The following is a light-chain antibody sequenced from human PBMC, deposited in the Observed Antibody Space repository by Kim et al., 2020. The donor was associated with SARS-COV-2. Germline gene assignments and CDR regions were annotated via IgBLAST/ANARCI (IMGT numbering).Light chain of an antibody. Sequence: PGQKATSTCGGNNIGSKRVHWYQQKPSQAPILVIYYGSDRPSGIPERFSGSNSGNTATLTITSVEAGDEADYYCQVWDSSSDHPWVFGGGTRLTVL. V-gene: IGLV3-21*04. J-gene: IGLJ3*02. CDR2: YGS. CDR3: QVWDSSSDHPWV. CDR1: NIGSKR.